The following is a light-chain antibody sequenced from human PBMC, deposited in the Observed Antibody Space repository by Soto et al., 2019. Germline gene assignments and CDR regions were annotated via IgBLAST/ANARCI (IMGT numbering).Light chain of an antibody. J-gene: IGKJ4*01. CDR3: QQDGNSLS. CDR1: QSVSSSY. V-gene: IGKV3-20*01. CDR2: GAS. Sequence: EIVLTQSPGTLSLSPGEGATLSCRASQSVSSSYLAWYQQKPGRAPRLLIYGASSRATGIPDRFSGSGSGTEFTLTISSLEPEDFAVYVCQQDGNSLSFGGGTKVEIK.